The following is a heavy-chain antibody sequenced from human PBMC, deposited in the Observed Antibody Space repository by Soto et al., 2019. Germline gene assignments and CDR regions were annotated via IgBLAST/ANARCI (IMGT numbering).Heavy chain of an antibody. D-gene: IGHD4-17*01. Sequence: QVQLVESGGGEVQPGRSLTISCAASGFTFSTYGMHWVRQTPGKGLEWVAVISYDGTNKFYSDSVKGRFTISRDNFKNTLPLQINSLRADETAVYSCAKDLQSYGDYDYYCYGMDVWGLGTRVPVSS. CDR3: AKDLQSYGDYDYYCYGMDV. CDR1: GFTFSTYG. V-gene: IGHV3-30*18. J-gene: IGHJ6*02. CDR2: ISYDGTNK.